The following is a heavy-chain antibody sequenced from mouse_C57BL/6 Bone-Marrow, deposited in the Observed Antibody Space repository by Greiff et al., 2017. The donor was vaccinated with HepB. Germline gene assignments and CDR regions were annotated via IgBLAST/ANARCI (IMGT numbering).Heavy chain of an antibody. D-gene: IGHD1-1*01. CDR2: IRNKANGYTT. CDR1: GFTFTDYY. V-gene: IGHV7-3*01. Sequence: EVQLQQSGGGLVQPGGSLSLSCAASGFTFTDYYMSWVRQPPGKALEWLGFIRNKANGYTTEYSASVKGRFTISRDNSQSILYLQMNALRAEDSATYYCARYTGRSSWYFDVWGTGTTVTVSS. CDR3: ARYTGRSSWYFDV. J-gene: IGHJ1*03.